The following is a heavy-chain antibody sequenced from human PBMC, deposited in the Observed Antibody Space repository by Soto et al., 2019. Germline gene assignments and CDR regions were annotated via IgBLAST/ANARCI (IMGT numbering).Heavy chain of an antibody. D-gene: IGHD1-7*01. CDR2: IYYSGST. V-gene: IGHV4-59*01. J-gene: IGHJ4*02. Sequence: PSETLSLTCTVSGGSISSYYWSWIRQPPGKGLEWIWYIYYSGSTNYNPSLKSRVTISVDTSKNQFSLKLSSVTAADTAVYYCARDRGVANWNYGYFDYWGQGTLVTVSS. CDR3: ARDRGVANWNYGYFDY. CDR1: GGSISSYY.